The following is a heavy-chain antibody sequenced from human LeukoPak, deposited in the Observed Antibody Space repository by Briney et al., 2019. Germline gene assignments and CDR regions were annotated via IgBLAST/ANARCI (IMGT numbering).Heavy chain of an antibody. CDR1: GFTFSSYG. CDR3: AKVRITIFGVASHFDY. J-gene: IGHJ4*02. Sequence: PGGSLRLSCAASGFTFSSYGMHWVRRAPGKGLEWVAFIRYDGSNKYYADSVKGRFTISRDNSKNTLYLQMNSLRAEDTAVYYCAKVRITIFGVASHFDYWGQGTLVTVSS. V-gene: IGHV3-30*02. CDR2: IRYDGSNK. D-gene: IGHD3-3*01.